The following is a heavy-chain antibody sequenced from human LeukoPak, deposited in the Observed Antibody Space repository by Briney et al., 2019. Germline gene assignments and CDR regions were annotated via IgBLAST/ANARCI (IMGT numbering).Heavy chain of an antibody. CDR1: GFTFSSYS. CDR3: ARGGFRLGTNAFDI. Sequence: GGSLRLSCAASGFTFSSYSMNWVRQAPGKGLEWVSYISSSSSIIYYADSVKGRFTISRDNAKNSLYLQMNSLRDEDTAVYYYARGGFRLGTNAFDIWGQGTMVTVSS. CDR2: ISSSSSII. D-gene: IGHD3-16*01. J-gene: IGHJ3*02. V-gene: IGHV3-48*02.